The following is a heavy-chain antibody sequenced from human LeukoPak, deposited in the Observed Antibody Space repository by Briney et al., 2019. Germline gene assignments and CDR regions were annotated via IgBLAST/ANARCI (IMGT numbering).Heavy chain of an antibody. D-gene: IGHD1-14*01. CDR3: AKILNPHAFDI. V-gene: IGHV3-43*02. CDR2: VTANGGGT. Sequence: PGGSLRLSCVAPGFTFDDYAMHWVRQAPGKGPEWVSYVTANGGGTYYADSVKGRFVISRDNSKNSLYLQMNILRPEDTALYYCAKILNPHAFDIWGQGTMVTVSS. J-gene: IGHJ3*02. CDR1: GFTFDDYA.